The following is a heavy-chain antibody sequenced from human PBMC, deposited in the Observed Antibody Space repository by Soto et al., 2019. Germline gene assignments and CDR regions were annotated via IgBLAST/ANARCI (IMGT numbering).Heavy chain of an antibody. CDR3: ARDTGDQTNENYYYYYYMDV. D-gene: IGHD2-21*02. CDR1: GGSISSGGYY. CDR2: IYYSGST. Sequence: PSETLSLTCTVSGGSISSGGYYWSWIRQHPGKGLEWIGYIYYSGSTYYNPSLKSRVTISVDTSKNQFSLKLSSVTAADTAVYYCARDTGDQTNENYYYYYYMDVWGKGTTVTVSS. V-gene: IGHV4-31*03. J-gene: IGHJ6*03.